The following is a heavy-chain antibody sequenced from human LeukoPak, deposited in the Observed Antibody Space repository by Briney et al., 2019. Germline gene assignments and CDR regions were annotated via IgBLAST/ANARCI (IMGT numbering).Heavy chain of an antibody. CDR2: IVGSGGST. J-gene: IGHJ4*02. Sequence: GGSLRLSCAASGFTFCSYAMSWVRQVPGKGLEWVSGIVGSGGSTYYANSVKGRFTISRDNSKNTLYLQMNSLRAEDTAVYYCAKPPNYDSDAPQVDYWGQGTLVTVSS. D-gene: IGHD3-22*01. CDR1: GFTFCSYA. V-gene: IGHV3-23*01. CDR3: AKPPNYDSDAPQVDY.